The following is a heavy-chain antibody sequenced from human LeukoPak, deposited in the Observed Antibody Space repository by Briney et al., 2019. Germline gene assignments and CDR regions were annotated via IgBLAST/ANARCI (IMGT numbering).Heavy chain of an antibody. D-gene: IGHD3-10*01. CDR1: GYSFTSYW. CDR3: AGCGSGSYYKPPYYYYGMDV. CDR2: IYPGDSDT. Sequence: GESLKISCKGSGYSFTSYWIGWVRQMPGKGLEWMGIIYPGDSDTRYSPSFQGQVTISADKSISTAYLQWSSLKASDTAMYYCAGCGSGSYYKPPYYYYGMDVWGQGTTVTVSS. J-gene: IGHJ6*02. V-gene: IGHV5-51*01.